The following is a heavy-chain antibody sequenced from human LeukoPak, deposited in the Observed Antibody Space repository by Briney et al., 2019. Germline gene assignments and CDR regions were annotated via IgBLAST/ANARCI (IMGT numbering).Heavy chain of an antibody. CDR3: ATYLDCSSTSCYVTNNWFDP. CDR2: ISGGST. J-gene: IGHJ5*02. V-gene: IGHV3-38-3*01. D-gene: IGHD2-2*01. CDR1: GFTVSSNE. Sequence: GGSLRLSCAASGFTVSSNEMSWVRQAPGKGLEWVSSISGGSTYYADSVKGRFTISRDNSKNTLYLQMNSLRAEDTAVYYCATYLDCSSTSCYVTNNWFDPWGQGTLVTVSS.